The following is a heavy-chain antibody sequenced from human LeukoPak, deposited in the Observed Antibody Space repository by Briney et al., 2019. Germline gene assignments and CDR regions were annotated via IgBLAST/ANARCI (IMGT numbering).Heavy chain of an antibody. CDR3: ARLSTPNLYYFDY. D-gene: IGHD3-16*02. CDR2: INPNSGVT. J-gene: IGHJ4*02. CDR1: GYTFTDYY. Sequence: ASVMVSCKASGYTFTDYYLHWVRQAPGQGLEWMGWINPNSGVTYYAQKFQGRVSMTRDTSISTAYMEVSRLRSDDSALYYCARLSTPNLYYFDYWGQGTLVTVSS. V-gene: IGHV1-2*02.